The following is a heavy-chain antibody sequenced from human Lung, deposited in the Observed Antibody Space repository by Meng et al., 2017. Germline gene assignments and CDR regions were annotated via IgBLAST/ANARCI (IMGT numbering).Heavy chain of an antibody. CDR1: GDSFSSNSAA. Sequence: QVHLQQSGPGLVKPSQTLSFTCAISGDSFSSNSAAWNWVWQSPSIGLVWLGRTYYRSKWYNGYAVSVRSRITINPDTFKNQFSLQLNSVTPEYTTVYYYTSSQQCLDSWGQGTLVTVSS. CDR2: TYYRSKWYN. D-gene: IGHD5/OR15-5a*01. J-gene: IGHJ4*02. CDR3: TSSQQCLDS. V-gene: IGHV6-1*01.